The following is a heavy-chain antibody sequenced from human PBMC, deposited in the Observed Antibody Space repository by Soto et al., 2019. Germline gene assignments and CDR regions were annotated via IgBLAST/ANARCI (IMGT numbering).Heavy chain of an antibody. V-gene: IGHV3-74*01. CDR3: ARGATYYDFWSGYGHYYYMDV. Sequence: GGSLRLSCAASGFTFSSYWMHWVRQAPGKGLVWVSRINSDGSSTSYADSVKGRFTISRDNAKNTLYLQMNSLRAEDTAVYYCARGATYYDFWSGYGHYYYMDVWGKGTTVTVSS. CDR2: INSDGSST. J-gene: IGHJ6*03. D-gene: IGHD3-3*01. CDR1: GFTFSSYW.